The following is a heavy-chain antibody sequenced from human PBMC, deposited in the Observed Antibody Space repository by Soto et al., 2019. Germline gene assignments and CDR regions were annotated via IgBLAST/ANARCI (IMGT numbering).Heavy chain of an antibody. Sequence: SETLSLTCAVSSGSIDNVYWWSWVRQSPGKGLEWIGETSHDGVTNYNPSLEGRVTISIDKSKNRFSLRLISVTAADTAVYYCVRDRVRGSRTYAGFDPWGQGTLVTVSS. CDR2: TSHDGVT. V-gene: IGHV4-4*02. CDR1: SGSIDNVYW. CDR3: VRDRVRGSRTYAGFDP. D-gene: IGHD3-16*01. J-gene: IGHJ5*02.